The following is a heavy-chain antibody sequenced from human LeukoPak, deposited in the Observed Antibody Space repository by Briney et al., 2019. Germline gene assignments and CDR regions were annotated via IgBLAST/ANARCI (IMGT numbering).Heavy chain of an antibody. CDR2: YHNGNS. V-gene: IGHV4-39*01. J-gene: IGHJ6*03. D-gene: IGHD6-25*01. CDR3: ARLWDSTGLYFYYYMDV. CDR1: GVSIRSDTYY. Sequence: SETLFLTCIVSGVSIRSDTYYWGWIRQPPGKGLEWIGNYHNGNSYYNPSLKSRVTISEDTSGNQFSLRVTSVTAADTAVYYCARLWDSTGLYFYYYMDVWGEGTTVTVSS.